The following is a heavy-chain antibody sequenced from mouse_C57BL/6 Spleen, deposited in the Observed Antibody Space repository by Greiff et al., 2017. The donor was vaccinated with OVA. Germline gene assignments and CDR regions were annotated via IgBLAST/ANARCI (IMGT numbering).Heavy chain of an antibody. CDR2: IYPGSGNT. D-gene: IGHD1-1*01. Sequence: VQLQQSGAELVRPGASVKLSCKASGYTFTDYYINWVKQRPGQGLEWIARIYPGSGNTYYNEKFKGKATLTAEKSSSTAYMQLSSLTSEDSAVYFCARSDYYGSAMDYWGQGTSVTVSS. J-gene: IGHJ4*01. CDR1: GYTFTDYY. CDR3: ARSDYYGSAMDY. V-gene: IGHV1-76*01.